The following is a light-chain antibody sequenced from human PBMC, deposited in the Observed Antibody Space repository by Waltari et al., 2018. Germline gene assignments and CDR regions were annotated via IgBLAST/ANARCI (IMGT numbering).Light chain of an antibody. CDR1: QSISSY. Sequence: DIQLTQSPSSLSASVGDRVTITCQASQSISSYLNWYQQKPGKAPRLLIYSASSLQSGVPSRFSGSESGTDFTLSISSLQPEDFATYYCQQSDSAPYTFGQGTKLEIK. CDR2: SAS. V-gene: IGKV1-39*01. CDR3: QQSDSAPYT. J-gene: IGKJ2*01.